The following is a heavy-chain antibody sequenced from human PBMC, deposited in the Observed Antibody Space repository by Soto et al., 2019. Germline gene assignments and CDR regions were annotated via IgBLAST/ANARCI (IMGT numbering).Heavy chain of an antibody. Sequence: EVQLVESGGGLVKPGGSLRLSCAASGFTFSSYSMNWVRQAPGKGLEWVSSISSSSSYIYYADSVKGRFTISRDNAKNSLYLQMNSLRAEDTAVYYCARGSIAASYYYYGMDVWGQGTTVTVSS. J-gene: IGHJ6*02. CDR3: ARGSIAASYYYYGMDV. V-gene: IGHV3-21*01. CDR2: ISSSSSYI. D-gene: IGHD6-6*01. CDR1: GFTFSSYS.